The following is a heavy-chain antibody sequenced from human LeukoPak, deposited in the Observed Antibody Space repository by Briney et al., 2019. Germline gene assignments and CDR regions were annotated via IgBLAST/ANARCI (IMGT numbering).Heavy chain of an antibody. CDR3: ARHGQISGSFYWFDY. CDR1: GGSISSYY. J-gene: IGHJ4*02. D-gene: IGHD1-26*01. CDR2: IYSSGST. V-gene: IGHV4-59*08. Sequence: SETLSLTCSVSGGSISSYYWTWIRQPPGKGLEWIGYIYSSGSTNYNPSLKSRVTISVDTSKNQFSLKLSSVTAADTAVYYCARHGQISGSFYWFDYWGQGTLVTVSS.